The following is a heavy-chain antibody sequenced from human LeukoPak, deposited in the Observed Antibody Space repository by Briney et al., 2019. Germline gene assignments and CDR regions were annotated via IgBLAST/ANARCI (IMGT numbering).Heavy chain of an antibody. CDR2: IKPDGSEK. V-gene: IGHV3-7*04. CDR3: GRGFVGERDHIADY. CDR1: GFTFSSYW. J-gene: IGHJ4*02. Sequence: GGSLRLSCTASGFTFSSYWMSWVRQAPGKGLEWMANIKPDGSEKYYVDSVKGRFTISRDNAKNSLFLEMNSLRAEDTAVYYCGRGFVGERDHIADYWGQGTLVTVSS. D-gene: IGHD1-14*01.